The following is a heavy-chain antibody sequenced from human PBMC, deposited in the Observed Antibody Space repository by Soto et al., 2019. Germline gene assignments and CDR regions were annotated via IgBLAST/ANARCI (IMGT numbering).Heavy chain of an antibody. V-gene: IGHV1-2*04. CDR2: INPNSGGT. J-gene: IGHJ6*02. D-gene: IGHD1-1*01. Sequence: QVQLVQSGAEVKKPGASVKVSCKASGYTFTGYYMHWVRQAPGQGLEWMGWINPNSGGTNYAQKFQGWVTMTRDTSISTAYMELSRLRSDDTAVYYCARGLQGEYYYYYGMDVWGQGTTVTVSS. CDR3: ARGLQGEYYYYYGMDV. CDR1: GYTFTGYY.